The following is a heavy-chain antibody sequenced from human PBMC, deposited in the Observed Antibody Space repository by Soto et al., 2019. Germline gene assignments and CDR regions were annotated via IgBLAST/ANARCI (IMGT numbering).Heavy chain of an antibody. CDR1: GGSISSGDYY. D-gene: IGHD3-10*01. J-gene: IGHJ4*02. Sequence: VQLQESGPGLVKPSQTLSLTCTVSGGSISSGDYYWSWIRQHPGKGLEWIGRIKSKTDGGTTDYAAPVKGRFTISRDDSKNTLYLQMNSLKTEDTAVYYCTTDRGVWFGESIFDYWGQGTLVTVSS. CDR3: TTDRGVWFGESIFDY. CDR2: IKSKTDGGTT. V-gene: IGHV3-15*01.